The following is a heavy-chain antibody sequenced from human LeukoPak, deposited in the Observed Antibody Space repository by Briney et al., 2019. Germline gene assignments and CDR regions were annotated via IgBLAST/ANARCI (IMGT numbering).Heavy chain of an antibody. J-gene: IGHJ4*02. V-gene: IGHV3-23*01. CDR1: GFTFSSYG. CDR2: ISGSGGST. Sequence: PGGSLRLSCAASGFTFSSYGMSWVRQAPGKGLEWVSAISGSGGSTYYADSVKGRFTISRDNSKNTLYLQMNSLRAEDTAVYYCARDRATIRGYYFDYWGQGTLVTVSS. CDR3: ARDRATIRGYYFDY. D-gene: IGHD5-24*01.